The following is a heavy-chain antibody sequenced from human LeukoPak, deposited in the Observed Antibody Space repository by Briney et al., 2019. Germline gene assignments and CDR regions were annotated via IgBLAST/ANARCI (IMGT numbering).Heavy chain of an antibody. D-gene: IGHD7-27*01. CDR2: ISHSSSDI. CDR3: ASRLTGVYFDY. V-gene: IGHV3-21*01. J-gene: IGHJ4*02. CDR1: GFPFNSYW. Sequence: GGSLRLSCAASGFPFNSYWMSWVRQAPGKGLEWVSSISHSSSDIFYADAVKGRFTISRDNAKNSLYLQMNSLRADDTAVYYCASRLTGVYFDYWGQGALVTVSS.